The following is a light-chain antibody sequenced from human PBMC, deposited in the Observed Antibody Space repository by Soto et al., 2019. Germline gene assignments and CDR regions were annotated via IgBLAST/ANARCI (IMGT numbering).Light chain of an antibody. CDR3: SSYGGSNNLV. J-gene: IGLJ2*01. CDR2: EVI. CDR1: SSDVGGYSY. Sequence: QSALTQPPSASGSPGQSVTISCTGASSDVGGYSYVSWYQQHPGKAPKLMIYEVIKRPSGVPDRFSGSKSDNTASLTVSGLQAEDEADYYCSSYGGSNNLVFGGGTQLTVL. V-gene: IGLV2-8*01.